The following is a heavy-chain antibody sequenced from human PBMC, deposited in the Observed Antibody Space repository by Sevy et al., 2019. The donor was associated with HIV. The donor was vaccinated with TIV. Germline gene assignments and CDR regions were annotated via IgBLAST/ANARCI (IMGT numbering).Heavy chain of an antibody. CDR2: ISGSGDIT. Sequence: GGSLRLSCAASGFTFSRFAMSWVRQAPGKGLEWVSIISGSGDITYYEQSVKGRFTISRDNSKNTLSLQMNSLRAEDTDIYFCAKTDRISALGQFDYWGQGTLVTVSS. J-gene: IGHJ4*02. CDR3: AKTDRISALGQFDY. CDR1: GFTFSRFA. V-gene: IGHV3-23*01. D-gene: IGHD6-13*01.